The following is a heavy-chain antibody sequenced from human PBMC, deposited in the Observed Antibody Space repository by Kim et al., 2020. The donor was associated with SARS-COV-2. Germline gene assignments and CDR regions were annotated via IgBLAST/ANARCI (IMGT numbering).Heavy chain of an antibody. CDR2: IFPGDSDT. CDR3: ARLGSEWELLYYFDY. J-gene: IGHJ4*02. Sequence: GESLKISCKGSGYSFTNYWIVWVRQTPGKGLEWMGIIFPGDSDTRYSPSFQGQVTISADKSISTAYRQWSSLKASDTAMYYCARLGSEWELLYYFDYWGQGTLVTVSS. V-gene: IGHV5-51*01. D-gene: IGHD1-26*01. CDR1: GYSFTNYW.